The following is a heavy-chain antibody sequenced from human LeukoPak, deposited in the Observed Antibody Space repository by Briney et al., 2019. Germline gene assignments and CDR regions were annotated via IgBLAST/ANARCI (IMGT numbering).Heavy chain of an antibody. CDR1: GFTFSSYG. J-gene: IGHJ3*02. CDR3: ASLAGGNSESSDAFDI. D-gene: IGHD4-23*01. CDR2: ISGSGGST. Sequence: PGGTLRLSCAASGFTFSSYGMSWVRQAPGKGLEWVSAISGSGGSTYYADSVKGRFTISRDNAKRSLYLQMNSLRGEDTAVYYCASLAGGNSESSDAFDIWGQGTMVTVSS. V-gene: IGHV3-23*01.